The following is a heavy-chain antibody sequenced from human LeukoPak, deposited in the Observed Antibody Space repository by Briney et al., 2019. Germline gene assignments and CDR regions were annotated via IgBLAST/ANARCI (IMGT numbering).Heavy chain of an antibody. D-gene: IGHD3-22*01. CDR2: IYYSGST. V-gene: IGHV4-59*12. CDR3: ARVVIYDSSGYYAYYFDY. CDR1: GGSISSYY. J-gene: IGHJ4*02. Sequence: SETLSLTCTVSGGSISSYYWTWIRQPPGKGLEWIGSIYYSGSTYYNPSLKSRVTISVDTSKNQFSLKLSSVTAADTAVYYCARVVIYDSSGYYAYYFDYWGQGTLVTVSS.